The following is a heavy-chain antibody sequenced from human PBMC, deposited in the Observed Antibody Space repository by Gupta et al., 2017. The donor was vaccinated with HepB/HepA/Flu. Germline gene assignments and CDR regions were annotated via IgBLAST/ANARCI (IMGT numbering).Heavy chain of an antibody. J-gene: IGHJ4*02. CDR1: GFTFNVHY. Sequence: EVQLVESGGDLVQPGGSLRLSCAGSGFTFNVHYINWVRQSPGKGLEWVAIINPGGSDKQYIDSVKGRFTISRDNAKNSVYLQMDSLRAEDTAVYYCASWGGNSHYWGQGTLVTVSS. V-gene: IGHV3-7*01. CDR3: ASWGGNSHY. CDR2: INPGGSDK. D-gene: IGHD3-16*01.